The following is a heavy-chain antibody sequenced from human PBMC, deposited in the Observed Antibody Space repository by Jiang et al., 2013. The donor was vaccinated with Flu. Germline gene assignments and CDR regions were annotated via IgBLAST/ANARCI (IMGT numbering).Heavy chain of an antibody. D-gene: IGHD4-11*01. J-gene: IGHJ4*02. V-gene: IGHV1-69*17. CDR2: IIPMVGVA. Sequence: SGAEVKKPGSSVKVSCMASGGTLSSYTINWVRQAPGQGLEWVGGIIPMVGVAYYAQKFQGRVTISADTSTSLAYMEVRSLTSGDTAVYFCAGSSSNPALYYFAYWGQGTLVTVPS. CDR3: AGSSSNPALYYFAY. CDR1: GGTLSSYT.